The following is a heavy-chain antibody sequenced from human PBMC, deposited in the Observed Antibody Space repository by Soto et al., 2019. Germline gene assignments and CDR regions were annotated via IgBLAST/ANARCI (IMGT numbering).Heavy chain of an antibody. D-gene: IGHD4-17*01. CDR3: ARASTVTTFGYFGY. J-gene: IGHJ4*02. Sequence: ASVKVSCKASGGTFSSYAISWVRQAPGQGLEWMGGIIPIFGTANYAQKFQGRVAITADESTSTAYMELSSLRSEDTAVYYCARASTVTTFGYFGYWGQGTLVTVSS. CDR1: GGTFSSYA. V-gene: IGHV1-69*13. CDR2: IIPIFGTA.